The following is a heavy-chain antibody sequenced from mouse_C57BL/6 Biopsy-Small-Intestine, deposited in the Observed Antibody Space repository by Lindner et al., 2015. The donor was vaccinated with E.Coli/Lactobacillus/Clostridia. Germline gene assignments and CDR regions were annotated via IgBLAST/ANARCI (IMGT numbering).Heavy chain of an antibody. Sequence: VQLQESGGGLVKPGGSRKLSCAASGFTFSDYGMHWVRQAPEKGLEWIAYISTGSNIVYYADTVKGRFTISRDNAKNTLFLQMASLRSEDTAMYYSLAGFTYWGQGTLVTVSA. CDR1: GFTFSDYG. V-gene: IGHV5-17*01. J-gene: IGHJ3*01. CDR2: ISTGSNIV. CDR3: LAGFTY.